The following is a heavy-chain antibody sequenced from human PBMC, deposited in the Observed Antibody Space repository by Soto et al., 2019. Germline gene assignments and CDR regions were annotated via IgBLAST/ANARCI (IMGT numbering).Heavy chain of an antibody. D-gene: IGHD3-16*01. CDR3: AREAHQDVTAWGWGPHYYQHGIDV. V-gene: IGHV1-46*01. Sequence: ASVKVSCKASGYTFTSYYMHWVRQAPGQGLEWRGIINPSGGSTSYAQKFQGRVTMPRDASTSKVYMELRSLRFEDTAVYYCAREAHQDVTAWGWGPHYYQHGIDVWHQGTXFTVS. J-gene: IGHJ6*02. CDR1: GYTFTSYY. CDR2: INPSGGST.